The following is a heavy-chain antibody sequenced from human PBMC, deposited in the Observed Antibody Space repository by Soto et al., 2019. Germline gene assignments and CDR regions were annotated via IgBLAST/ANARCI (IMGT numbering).Heavy chain of an antibody. CDR3: ARATKGSSTWFDS. Sequence: QVQLQESGPRLVKPSGTLSLMCAVSGGSISSYTWWSWVRQPPGKGLEWIGEIYYRGNTKYNLSLKSRVTISMDKSKNQFSLELNSVTAADTAVYYCARATKGSSTWFDSWGQGTLVTVSS. V-gene: IGHV4-4*02. CDR2: IYYRGNT. J-gene: IGHJ5*01. CDR1: GGSISSYTW. D-gene: IGHD2-2*01.